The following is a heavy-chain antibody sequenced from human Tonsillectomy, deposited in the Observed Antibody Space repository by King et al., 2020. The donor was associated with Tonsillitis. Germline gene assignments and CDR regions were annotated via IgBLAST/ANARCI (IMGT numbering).Heavy chain of an antibody. D-gene: IGHD2/OR15-2a*01. J-gene: IGHJ3*02. CDR3: ARGLKYYLDAFDS. Sequence: VQLVESGGGLVQPGGSLRLSCAASGFTFSSYDMHWVRQATGKGLEWVSAIGTAGDTYYPGSVKGRFTISRETAKNPLYLQLNSLRAGDTAVYYCARGLKYYLDAFDSWGQGTMVTVSS. V-gene: IGHV3-13*01. CDR2: IGTAGDT. CDR1: GFTFSSYD.